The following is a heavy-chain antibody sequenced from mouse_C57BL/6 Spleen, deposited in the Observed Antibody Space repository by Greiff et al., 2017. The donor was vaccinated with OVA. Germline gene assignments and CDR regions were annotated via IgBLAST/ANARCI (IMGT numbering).Heavy chain of an antibody. CDR2: IDPSDSYP. Sequence: QVQLQQPGAELVRPGTSVKLSCKASGYTFTSYWMHWVKQRPGQGLEWIGVIDPSDSYPNYNQKFKGKATLTVDTSSSTAYMQLSSLTSEDSAVYYCARGRWYFDVWGTGTTVTVSS. CDR3: ARGRWYFDV. J-gene: IGHJ1*03. CDR1: GYTFTSYW. V-gene: IGHV1-59*01.